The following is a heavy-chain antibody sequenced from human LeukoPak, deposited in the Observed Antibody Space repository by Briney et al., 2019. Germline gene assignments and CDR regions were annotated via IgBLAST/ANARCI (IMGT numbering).Heavy chain of an antibody. D-gene: IGHD6-19*01. V-gene: IGHV6-1*01. CDR3: ARSLLGAVAGTIAYFDY. Sequence: SQTLSLTCAISGDSVSSNSAAWNWIRQSPSRGLEWLGRTYYRSKWYNDYAVSVKGRITINPDTSKNQFSLQLNSVTPEDTAVYYCARSLLGAVAGTIAYFDYWGQGTLVTVSS. CDR1: GDSVSSNSAA. J-gene: IGHJ4*02. CDR2: TYYRSKWYN.